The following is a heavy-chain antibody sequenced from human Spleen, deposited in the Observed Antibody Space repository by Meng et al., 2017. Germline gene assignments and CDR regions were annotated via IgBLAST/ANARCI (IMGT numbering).Heavy chain of an antibody. J-gene: IGHJ3*02. CDR3: ARGRDSSGYYDAFDI. V-gene: IGHV3-20*04. CDR2: INWNGGST. CDR1: GFTFDDYA. Sequence: GESLKISCAASGFTFDDYAMHWVRQVPGKGLEWVSGINWNGGSTGYADSVKGRFTISRHNSKNTLYLQMNSLRAEDTAVYYCARGRDSSGYYDAFDIWGQGTMVTVSS. D-gene: IGHD3-22*01.